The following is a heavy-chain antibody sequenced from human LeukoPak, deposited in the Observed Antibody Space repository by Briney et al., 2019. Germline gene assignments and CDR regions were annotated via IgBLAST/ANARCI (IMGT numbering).Heavy chain of an antibody. J-gene: IGHJ4*02. CDR2: IYYSGST. Sequence: SETLSLTCTVSGGSISSYYWSWIRQPPGKGLEWIGYIYYSGSTNYNPSLKSRVTISVDTSKNQFSLKLSSVTAADTAVYYCARGYSSSWYLSSNYFDYWGQGTLVTVSS. V-gene: IGHV4-59*12. D-gene: IGHD6-13*01. CDR1: GGSISSYY. CDR3: ARGYSSSWYLSSNYFDY.